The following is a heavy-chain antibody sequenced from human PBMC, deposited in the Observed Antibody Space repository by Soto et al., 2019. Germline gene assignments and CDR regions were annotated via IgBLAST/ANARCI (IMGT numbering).Heavy chain of an antibody. CDR3: ARGGGFPALGDP. J-gene: IGHJ5*02. D-gene: IGHD3-16*01. CDR1: GVSMRNSY. V-gene: IGHV4-4*07. CDR2: ISTSGNT. Sequence: QVQLEESGPGLVKPSETLSLICNVSGVSMRNSYWTWIRQSAGKGLEWIGRISTSGNTNYNPSLNSRLTMSVDTSKNQVTLNLTSGSAADPAVYYCARGGGFPALGDPWAREPWSPSPQ.